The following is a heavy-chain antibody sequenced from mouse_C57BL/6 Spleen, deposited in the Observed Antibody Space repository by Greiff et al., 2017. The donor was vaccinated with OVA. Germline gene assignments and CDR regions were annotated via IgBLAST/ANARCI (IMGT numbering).Heavy chain of an antibody. Sequence: EVKLQESGPGLVKPSQSLSLTCSVPGYSITSGYYWNWIRQFPGNKLEWMGYISYDGSNNYNPSLKNRISITRDTSKNQFFLKLNSVTTEDTATYYCARVPAYGYDDWYFDVWGTGTTVTVSS. J-gene: IGHJ1*03. CDR1: GYSITSGYY. CDR2: ISYDGSN. CDR3: ARVPAYGYDDWYFDV. D-gene: IGHD2-2*01. V-gene: IGHV3-6*01.